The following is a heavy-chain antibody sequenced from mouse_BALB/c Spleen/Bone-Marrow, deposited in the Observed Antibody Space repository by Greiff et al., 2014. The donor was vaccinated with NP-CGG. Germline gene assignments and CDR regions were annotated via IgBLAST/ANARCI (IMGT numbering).Heavy chain of an antibody. CDR3: ASYYYGSAWFAY. J-gene: IGHJ3*01. V-gene: IGHV14-3*02. D-gene: IGHD1-1*01. Sequence: VQLKESGAELVKPGASVKLSCTTSGLNIKDTYMHWGKQRPEQGLEWIGRIDPANGNTKYDPKFQGKATITADTSSNTAYLQLSSLTSEDTAVYYCASYYYGSAWFAYWGQGTLVTVSA. CDR1: GLNIKDTY. CDR2: IDPANGNT.